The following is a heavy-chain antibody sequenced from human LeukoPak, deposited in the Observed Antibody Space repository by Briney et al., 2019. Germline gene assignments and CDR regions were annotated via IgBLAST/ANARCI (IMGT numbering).Heavy chain of an antibody. D-gene: IGHD2-2*01. J-gene: IGHJ4*02. V-gene: IGHV4-39*01. CDR1: GGSISSSSYY. CDR3: ARHGKTYVVVPAAPFDY. CDR2: IYYSGST. Sequence: NPSETLSLTCTVSGGSISSSSYYWGWIRQPPGKGLEWIGSIYYSGSTYYNPSLKSRVTISVDTSKNQFSLKLSSVTAADTAVYYCARHGKTYVVVPAAPFDYWGQGTLVTVSS.